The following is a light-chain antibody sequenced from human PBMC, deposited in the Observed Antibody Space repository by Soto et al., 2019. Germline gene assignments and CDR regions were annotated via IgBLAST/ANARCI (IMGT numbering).Light chain of an antibody. Sequence: IQMTQSPSSVSASVGDRVTITCRASQDISSYLAWYQQKPGKAPKLLIYAASTLQSGVPSRFSGSGSGTDFTLTISCLQSEDFATYYCQQYYSYPGTFGPGTKVDIK. V-gene: IGKV1-8*01. CDR2: AAS. CDR1: QDISSY. CDR3: QQYYSYPGT. J-gene: IGKJ3*01.